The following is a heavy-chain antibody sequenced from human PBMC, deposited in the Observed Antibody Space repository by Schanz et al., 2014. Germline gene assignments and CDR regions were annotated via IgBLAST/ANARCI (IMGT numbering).Heavy chain of an antibody. J-gene: IGHJ1*01. CDR1: GFTLSNSD. D-gene: IGHD3-10*01. Sequence: VQLVESGGGLVQPGGSLRLSCAASGFTLSNSDMHWVRQGTGKGLEWVSTIGYLGDTYYPDSVKGRFTMSRDNSKNTLYLQMNSLRAEDTAVYYCASGVHVSSLQKGLQFWGRGTLVIVSS. V-gene: IGHV3-13*01. CDR2: IGYLGDT. CDR3: ASGVHVSSLQKGLQF.